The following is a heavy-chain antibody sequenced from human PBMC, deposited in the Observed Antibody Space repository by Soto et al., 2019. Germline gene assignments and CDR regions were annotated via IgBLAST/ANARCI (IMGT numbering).Heavy chain of an antibody. CDR2: ISYIGST. V-gene: IGHV4-30-4*01. D-gene: IGHD1-7*01. Sequence: QVQLQESGPGLVKPSQTLSLTCTVSGGSISSGNYYWSWIRQPPGRGLEWIGFISYIGSTYYNASLKSRXTXTVYTSKTQFSLNLSFVTAAATAVYYCATMGTPATGLYYFDYWGQGTLVTVSS. CDR1: GGSISSGNYY. CDR3: ATMGTPATGLYYFDY. J-gene: IGHJ4*02.